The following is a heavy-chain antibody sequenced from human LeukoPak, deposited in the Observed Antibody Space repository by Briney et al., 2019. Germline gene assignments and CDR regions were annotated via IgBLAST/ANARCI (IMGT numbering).Heavy chain of an antibody. D-gene: IGHD3-10*01. CDR2: IYYSGST. CDR3: AIRAMVRGKYTEPYYFDY. CDR1: GYSISSGYY. V-gene: IGHV4-38-2*02. J-gene: IGHJ4*02. Sequence: SETLSLTCTVSGYSISSGYYWGWIRQPPGKGLEWIGSIYYSGSTNYNPSLKSRVTISVDTSKNQFSLKLSSVTAADTAVYYCAIRAMVRGKYTEPYYFDYWGQGTLVTVSS.